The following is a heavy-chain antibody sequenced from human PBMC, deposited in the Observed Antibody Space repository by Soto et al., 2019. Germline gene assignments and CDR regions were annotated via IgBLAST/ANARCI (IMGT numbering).Heavy chain of an antibody. CDR2: IYYSGST. J-gene: IGHJ4*02. D-gene: IGHD3-22*01. CDR1: GGSISSGYYY. Sequence: TLYLTFTVSGGSISSGYYYGSWIRQPPGKGLEWIGYIYYSGSTYYNPSLKSRVTISVDTSKNQFSLKLSSVTAADTAVYYCATYYYDSSGYYYFDYWGQGTLVTVSS. CDR3: ATYYYDSSGYYYFDY. V-gene: IGHV4-30-4*01.